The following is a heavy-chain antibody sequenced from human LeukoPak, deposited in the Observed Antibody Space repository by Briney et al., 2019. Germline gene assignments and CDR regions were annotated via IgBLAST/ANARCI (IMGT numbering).Heavy chain of an antibody. CDR3: AMDSGYDHLFDY. J-gene: IGHJ4*02. V-gene: IGHV3-30*03. CDR1: GFTFSSYG. D-gene: IGHD5-12*01. Sequence: GGSLRLSCAASGFTFSSYGMHWVRQAPGKGLEWVAVISYDGSNKYYADSVKGRFTISRDNSKNTLYLQMNSLRAEDTAVYYCAMDSGYDHLFDYWGQGTLVTVSS. CDR2: ISYDGSNK.